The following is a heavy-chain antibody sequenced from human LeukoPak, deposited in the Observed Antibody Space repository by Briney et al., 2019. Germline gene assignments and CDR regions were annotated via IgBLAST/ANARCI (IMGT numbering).Heavy chain of an antibody. V-gene: IGHV3-7*03. D-gene: IGHD6-19*01. Sequence: PGGSLRLSCAASGFTFSTYWMSWVRQAPGEGLEWVANINQDGSEQYYVDSVKGRFTISRDNTKNSLYLQMNSLRAEDTAVYYCTNRPSSIAVGDYWGQGTLVTVSS. CDR2: INQDGSEQ. CDR3: TNRPSSIAVGDY. CDR1: GFTFSTYW. J-gene: IGHJ4*02.